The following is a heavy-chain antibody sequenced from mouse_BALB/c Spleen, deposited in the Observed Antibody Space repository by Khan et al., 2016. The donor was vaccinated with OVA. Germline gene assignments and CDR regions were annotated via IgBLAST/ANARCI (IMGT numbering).Heavy chain of an antibody. J-gene: IGHJ3*01. Sequence: QVQLQQSGAELAKPGASVKMSCKASGYTFTNYWMHWVKQRPGQGLEWIGYINPSTDYTEYNQKFKDKATLTADKSSSTAYMQLTSLTSDYSSLYYCVNHGSSSAWFTYWGQGTLVTVSA. CDR1: GYTFTNYW. V-gene: IGHV1-7*01. CDR2: INPSTDYT. D-gene: IGHD1-1*01. CDR3: VNHGSSSAWFTY.